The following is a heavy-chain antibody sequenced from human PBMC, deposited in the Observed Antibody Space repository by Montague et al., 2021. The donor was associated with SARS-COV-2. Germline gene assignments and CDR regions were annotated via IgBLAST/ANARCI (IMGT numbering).Heavy chain of an antibody. CDR3: ARHCVVRGVSAGWFDP. CDR1: GGSISSSSYY. CDR2: IYYSGST. Sequence: SETLSLTCTVSGGSISSSSYYWGWIRQPPGKGLEWIGSIYYSGSTYYNSSLKSRVTISVDTSKNQFSLKLSSVTAADTAVYYCARHCVVRGVSAGWFDPWGQGTLVTVSS. D-gene: IGHD3-10*01. V-gene: IGHV4-39*01. J-gene: IGHJ5*02.